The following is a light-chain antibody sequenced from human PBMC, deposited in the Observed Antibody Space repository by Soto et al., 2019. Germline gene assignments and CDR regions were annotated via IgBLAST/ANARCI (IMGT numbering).Light chain of an antibody. CDR1: SANIGENY. Sequence: QFVLTQPPSVSAPPGQKVTISCSGSSANIGENYVSWYQQVPGTAPKLLIYTTSKRPSEIPARFSGSKSGTSATLDITGLQPGDEADYYCGTWDNSLSAVVFGGGTKLTVL. CDR3: GTWDNSLSAVV. J-gene: IGLJ2*01. CDR2: TTS. V-gene: IGLV1-51*02.